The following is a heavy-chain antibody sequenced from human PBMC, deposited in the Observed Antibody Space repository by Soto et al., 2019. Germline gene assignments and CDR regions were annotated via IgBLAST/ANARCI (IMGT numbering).Heavy chain of an antibody. Sequence: GGSLRLSCAASGFTFSSYGMHWVRQAPGKGLEWVAVIWYDGSNKYYADSVKGRFTISRDNSKNTLYLQMNSLRAEDTAVYYCARDKGDGYNDPLDYWGQGTLVTVSS. J-gene: IGHJ4*02. CDR3: ARDKGDGYNDPLDY. CDR2: IWYDGSNK. D-gene: IGHD5-12*01. CDR1: GFTFSSYG. V-gene: IGHV3-33*01.